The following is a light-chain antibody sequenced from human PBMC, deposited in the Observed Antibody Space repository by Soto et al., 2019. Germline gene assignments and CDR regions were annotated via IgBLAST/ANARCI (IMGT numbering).Light chain of an antibody. CDR3: SSYTGGNPSYV. CDR2: EVT. Sequence: QSVLTQPPSTAGSRGQLVTISCTGTSSDVGCYDYVSWYQQHPGEAPNLMIYEVTIRPSGVSDRFSGSKSGNTASLTVSGLQAEDEADYYCSSYTGGNPSYVFGTGTKVTVL. CDR1: SSDVGCYDY. V-gene: IGLV2-8*01. J-gene: IGLJ1*01.